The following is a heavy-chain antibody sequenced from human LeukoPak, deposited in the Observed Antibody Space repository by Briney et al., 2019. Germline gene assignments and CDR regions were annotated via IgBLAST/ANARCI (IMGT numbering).Heavy chain of an antibody. CDR2: INHSGST. V-gene: IGHV4-34*01. CDR3: ARGKLRSYWYFDL. J-gene: IGHJ2*01. D-gene: IGHD5-12*01. CDR1: GGSFSGYY. Sequence: SETLSLTCAVYGGSFSGYYWSWIRQPLGKGLEWIGEINHSGSTNYNPSLKSRVTISVDTSKNQFSLKLSSVTAADTAVYYCARGKLRSYWYFDLWGRGTLVTVSS.